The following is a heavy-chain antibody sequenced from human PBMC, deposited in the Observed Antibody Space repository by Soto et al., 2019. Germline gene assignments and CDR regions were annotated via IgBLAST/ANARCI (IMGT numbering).Heavy chain of an antibody. CDR1: GFTFSSYA. D-gene: IGHD5-18*01. J-gene: IGHJ4*02. V-gene: IGHV3-23*01. CDR2: ISGSGGST. Sequence: EVQLLESGGGLVQPGGSLRLSCAASGFTFSSYAMSWVRQAPGKWLEWVSAISGSGGSTYYADSVKGRFTISRDNSKNTLYLQMHSMRAEDTAVYYCAKDLRAGSTAYWGQGTLVTVSS. CDR3: AKDLRAGSTAY.